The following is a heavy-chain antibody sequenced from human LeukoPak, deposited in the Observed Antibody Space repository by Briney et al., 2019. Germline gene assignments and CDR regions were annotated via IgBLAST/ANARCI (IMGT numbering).Heavy chain of an antibody. J-gene: IGHJ3*01. CDR3: AKDGVTIDAFDL. Sequence: PGRSLRLSCAASGFTFSSYAMHWVRQAPGKGLEWVSVISYDAGEKYYADSVKGRFTISRDNSKNTLYLEMNSLRVDDTAVYYCAKDGVTIDAFDLWGQGTMVTVSS. V-gene: IGHV3-30*04. CDR2: ISYDAGEK. CDR1: GFTFSSYA. D-gene: IGHD4-17*01.